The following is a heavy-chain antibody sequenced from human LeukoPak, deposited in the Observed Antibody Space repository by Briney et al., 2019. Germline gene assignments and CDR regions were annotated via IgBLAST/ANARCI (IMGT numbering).Heavy chain of an antibody. D-gene: IGHD6-13*01. CDR3: ARCHPSWQQLGI. CDR1: GGSISSGDYY. V-gene: IGHV4-30-4*01. CDR2: IYYSGST. Sequence: SETLSLTCTVSGGSISSGDYYWSWIRQPPGKGLEWIGYIYYSGSTYYNPSLKSRVTISVDTSKNQFSLKLSSVTAADTAVYYCARCHPSWQQLGIWGQGTMVTVSS. J-gene: IGHJ3*02.